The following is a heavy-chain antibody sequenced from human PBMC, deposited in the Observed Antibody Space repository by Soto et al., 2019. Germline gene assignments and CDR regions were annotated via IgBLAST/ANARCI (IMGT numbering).Heavy chain of an antibody. CDR2: IYSGGST. CDR3: ARQAEAGLFDAFDI. Sequence: GSLRLSCPASGFTVSSNYMSWVRQAPGKGLEWVSVIYSGGSTYYADSVKGRFTISRDNSKNKLYLQMNSLRAADTAVYYCARQAEAGLFDAFDIWGQGTMVTVSS. J-gene: IGHJ3*02. V-gene: IGHV3-53*01. D-gene: IGHD6-13*01. CDR1: GFTVSSNY.